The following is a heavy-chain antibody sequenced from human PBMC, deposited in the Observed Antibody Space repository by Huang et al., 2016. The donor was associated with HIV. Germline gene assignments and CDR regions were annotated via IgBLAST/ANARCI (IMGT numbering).Heavy chain of an antibody. CDR1: VFTFSDHY. Sequence: EVQLVESGGGLVQPGGSLRLSCAASVFTFSDHYMDWVRQAPGEGVEWAWSSRKTVRSETTEYGGSVKGRFAVSRDDAETWLYLQMTRLTTEGSVMFYCTSAMSTDTGMGVWGQETTITISS. D-gene: IGHD4-17*01. CDR3: TSAMSTDTGMGV. J-gene: IGHJ6*02. CDR2: SRKTVRSETT. V-gene: IGHV3-72*01.